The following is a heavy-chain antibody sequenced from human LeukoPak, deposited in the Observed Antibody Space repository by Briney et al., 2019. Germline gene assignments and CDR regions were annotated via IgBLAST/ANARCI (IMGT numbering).Heavy chain of an antibody. V-gene: IGHV4-34*01. J-gene: IGHJ6*04. Sequence: SETLSLTCAVYGGSFSGYYWSWIRQPPGKGLEWIGEINHSGSTNYTPSLKSRVTISVDTSKNQFSLKLSSVTAAGTAVYYCARDTSGDYYYGMDVWGRGTRVTVSS. CDR1: GGSFSGYY. D-gene: IGHD2-21*01. CDR3: ARDTSGDYYYGMDV. CDR2: INHSGST.